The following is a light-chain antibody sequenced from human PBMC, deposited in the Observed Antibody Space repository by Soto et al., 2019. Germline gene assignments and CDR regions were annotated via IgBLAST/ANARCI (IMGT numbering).Light chain of an antibody. CDR1: QSISSW. CDR2: KAS. V-gene: IGKV1-5*03. J-gene: IGKJ4*01. Sequence: DIQMTQSPSTLSASVGDRVTITCRASQSISSWLAWYQQKPGKAPKLLIYKASSLESGIPSRFSGSGSGTGFTLTISSLQPVDFAPYYCQQYNSYLLNFGGGTKVEIK. CDR3: QQYNSYLLN.